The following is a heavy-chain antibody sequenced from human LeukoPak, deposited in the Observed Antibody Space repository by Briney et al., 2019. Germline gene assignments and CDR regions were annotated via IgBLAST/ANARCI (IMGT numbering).Heavy chain of an antibody. D-gene: IGHD1-26*01. CDR1: GFTFGDYA. CDR2: IRSKAYGGTT. Sequence: GGSLRLSCTASGFTFGDYAMSWVRQAPGKGLEWVGFIRSKAYGGTTEYAASVKGRFTISRDDSKSIAYLQMNSLKTEDTAVYYCTSRLEWEPRGSWFDPWGQGTPVTVSS. J-gene: IGHJ5*02. CDR3: TSRLEWEPRGSWFDP. V-gene: IGHV3-49*04.